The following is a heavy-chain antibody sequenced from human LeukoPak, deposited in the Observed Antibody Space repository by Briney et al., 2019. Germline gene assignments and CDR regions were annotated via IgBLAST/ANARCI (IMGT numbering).Heavy chain of an antibody. D-gene: IGHD2-2*02. V-gene: IGHV4-39*07. CDR1: GGSISSSSYY. CDR3: ARIPPLYCSTSSCYSRSFDF. J-gene: IGHJ4*02. CDR2: IYYSGST. Sequence: ASETLSLTCTVSGGSISSSSYYWGWIRQPPGKGLEWIGSIYYSGSTYYNPSLKSRVTISEDTSVNQFSLRLSSVTAADTAVYYCARIPPLYCSTSSCYSRSFDFWGQGILVTVSS.